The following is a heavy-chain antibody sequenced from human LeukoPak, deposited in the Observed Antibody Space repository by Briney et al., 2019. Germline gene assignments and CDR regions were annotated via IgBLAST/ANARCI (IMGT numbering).Heavy chain of an antibody. V-gene: IGHV4-4*07. CDR2: IYASGST. CDR1: GGSISSYY. J-gene: IGHJ4*02. CDR3: ARGQELDY. D-gene: IGHD2/OR15-2a*01. Sequence: SETLSLTCAVSGGSISSYYWTWIRQPAGKGLEWIGRIYASGSTNYNPSLKSRGTMSVETSKNQFSLMLSSVTAADTAVYYSARGQELDYWGQGTLVTVSS.